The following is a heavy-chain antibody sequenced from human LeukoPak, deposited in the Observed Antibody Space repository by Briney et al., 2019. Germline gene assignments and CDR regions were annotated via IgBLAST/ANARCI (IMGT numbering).Heavy chain of an antibody. CDR1: GFTFSSYS. D-gene: IGHD6-6*01. V-gene: IGHV3-21*04. CDR3: AREYSSSTYYYYMDV. Sequence: GGSLRLSCAASGFTFSSYSMNWVRQAPGKGLEWVSSISSSSSYIYYADSVKGRFTISRDNAKNSLYLQMNSLRAEDTAVYYCAREYSSSTYYYYMDVWGKGTTVTVSS. J-gene: IGHJ6*03. CDR2: ISSSSSYI.